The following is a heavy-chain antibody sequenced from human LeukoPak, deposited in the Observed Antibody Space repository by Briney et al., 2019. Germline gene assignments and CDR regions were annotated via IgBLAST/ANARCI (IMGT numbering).Heavy chain of an antibody. V-gene: IGHV4-59*01. CDR1: GGSISIYY. CDR3: ARDRELGY. Sequence: PSETLSLTCTVSGGSISIYYWSWIRQPPGKGLEWIGYIYNSGSTNYNPSLKNRVTISVDTSKNQFSLKLTSVTAADTAVYYCARDRELGYWGQGTLVTVSS. D-gene: IGHD3-10*01. J-gene: IGHJ4*02. CDR2: IYNSGST.